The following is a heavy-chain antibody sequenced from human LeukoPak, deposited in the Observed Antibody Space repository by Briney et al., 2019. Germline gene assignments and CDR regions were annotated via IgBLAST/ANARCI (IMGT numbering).Heavy chain of an antibody. J-gene: IGHJ4*02. CDR1: GGSINSYY. V-gene: IGHV4-4*07. CDR2: IYSSGTT. CDR3: ARSMYYEFWSGPFDY. Sequence: TPSETLSLTCTVSGGSINSYYWSWIWQPAGKGLEWIGRIYSSGTTIYNSPLKSRVTMSVDTSKNQMSLKLNSVTAADTAVYYCARSMYYEFWSGPFDYWGQGILVTVSS. D-gene: IGHD3-3*01.